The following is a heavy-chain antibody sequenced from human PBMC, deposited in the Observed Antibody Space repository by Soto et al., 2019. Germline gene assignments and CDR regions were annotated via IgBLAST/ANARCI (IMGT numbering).Heavy chain of an antibody. J-gene: IGHJ6*02. Sequence: ASVKVSCKASGYTFTGYYMHWVRQAPGQGLEWMGWINPNSGGTNYAQKFKGWVTMTRDTSISTAYMELSRLRSDDTAVYYCARVRKSCSGGSCYSHYYYGMDVWGQGTTVTVSS. CDR1: GYTFTGYY. D-gene: IGHD2-15*01. CDR3: ARVRKSCSGGSCYSHYYYGMDV. CDR2: INPNSGGT. V-gene: IGHV1-2*04.